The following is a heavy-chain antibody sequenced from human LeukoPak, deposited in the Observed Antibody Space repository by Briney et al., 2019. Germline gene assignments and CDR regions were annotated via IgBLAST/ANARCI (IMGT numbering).Heavy chain of an antibody. CDR2: ISGSGGST. J-gene: IGHJ4*02. CDR3: AKDTEQQLVPRYFDY. D-gene: IGHD6-13*01. V-gene: IGHV3-23*01. CDR1: GFTFSSYG. Sequence: GGTLRLSCAASGFTFSSYGMSWVRQAPGKGLEGVSAISGSGGSTYYADSVKGRFTIPRDNSKNTLYLQMNSLRAEDTAVYYCAKDTEQQLVPRYFDYWGQGTLVTVSS.